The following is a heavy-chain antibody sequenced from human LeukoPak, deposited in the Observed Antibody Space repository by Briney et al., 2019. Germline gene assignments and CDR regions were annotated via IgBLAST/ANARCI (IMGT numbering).Heavy chain of an antibody. CDR2: ISSSSSYI. Sequence: GGSLRLSCAASGFTFSSYSMNWVRQAPGKGLEWVSSISSSSSYIYYADSVKGRFTISRDNSKNTVFLQMNSLRVEDTAVYYCARVSYDSGSYPFDSWGQGTLVTVSS. J-gene: IGHJ4*02. D-gene: IGHD3-10*01. V-gene: IGHV3-21*04. CDR3: ARVSYDSGSYPFDS. CDR1: GFTFSSYS.